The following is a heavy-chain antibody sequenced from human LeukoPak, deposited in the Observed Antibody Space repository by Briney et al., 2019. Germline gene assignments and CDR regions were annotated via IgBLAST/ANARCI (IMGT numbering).Heavy chain of an antibody. Sequence: GGSLRLSCAASGFTFDDYAMHWVRQAPGKGLEWVSGISWNSGSIGYADSVKGRFTISRDNAKNSLYLQMNSLRAEDMALYYCAKDRLKGRYQPLFGAFDIWGQGTMVTVSS. CDR1: GFTFDDYA. J-gene: IGHJ3*02. D-gene: IGHD2-2*01. CDR2: ISWNSGSI. V-gene: IGHV3-9*03. CDR3: AKDRLKGRYQPLFGAFDI.